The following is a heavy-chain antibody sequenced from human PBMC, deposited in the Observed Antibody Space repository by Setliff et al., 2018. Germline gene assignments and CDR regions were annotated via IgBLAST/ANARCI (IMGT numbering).Heavy chain of an antibody. CDR2: IYSSGRT. CDR3: ARDLSNVWGSYRLTNWFDP. V-gene: IGHV4-59*01. Sequence: PSETLSLTCTVSGGSISSYYWSWIRQPPGKGLEWIGYIYSSGRTKYNPSLKSRVTISEDTSKNQFSLKLTSVTAADTAVYYCARDLSNVWGSYRLTNWFDPWGQGTLVTVSS. CDR1: GGSISSYY. D-gene: IGHD3-16*02. J-gene: IGHJ5*02.